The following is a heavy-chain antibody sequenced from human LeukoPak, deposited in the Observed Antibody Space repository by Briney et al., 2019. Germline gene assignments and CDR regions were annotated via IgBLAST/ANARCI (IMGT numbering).Heavy chain of an antibody. J-gene: IGHJ6*03. Sequence: PGGSLRLSCAASGFTFSGYGMHWVRQAPGKGLEWVAFIRFDGSNKYYADSVKGRFTISRDNSKNTLYLQMNGLRAEDTAVYYCAKGNCGGDCYTYYYFYMDVWGKGTTVTVTS. V-gene: IGHV3-30*02. CDR2: IRFDGSNK. D-gene: IGHD2-21*02. CDR3: AKGNCGGDCYTYYYFYMDV. CDR1: GFTFSGYG.